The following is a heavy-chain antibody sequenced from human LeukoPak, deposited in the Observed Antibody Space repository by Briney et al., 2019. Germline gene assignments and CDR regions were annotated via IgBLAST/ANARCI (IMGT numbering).Heavy chain of an antibody. Sequence: PGGSLRLSCAASGFTFSSYGMHWVRQAPGKGLEWVAFIRYDGSNKYYADSVKGRFTISRDNSKNTLYLQMNSLRAEDTAVYYCAKGLTRAYYYMDVWGKGTTVTISS. CDR3: AKGLTRAYYYMDV. CDR2: IRYDGSNK. J-gene: IGHJ6*03. CDR1: GFTFSSYG. V-gene: IGHV3-30*02.